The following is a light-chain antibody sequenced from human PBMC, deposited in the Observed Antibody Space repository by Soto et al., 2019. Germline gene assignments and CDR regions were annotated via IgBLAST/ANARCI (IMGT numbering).Light chain of an antibody. CDR3: QQYNNWPPVT. J-gene: IGKJ4*01. CDR2: DAS. CDR1: QSITRF. V-gene: IGKV1D-13*01. Sequence: IQMTQSPSSLSASVGDRVTITCRVSQSITRFLNWYQQKPGKAPKLLIYDASSLESGVPQRFSGSGSGTEFTLTISSLQTDDFSVYYCQQYNNWPPVTFGGGTKVDIK.